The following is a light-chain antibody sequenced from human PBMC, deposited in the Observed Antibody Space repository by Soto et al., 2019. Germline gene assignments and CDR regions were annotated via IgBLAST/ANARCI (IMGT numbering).Light chain of an antibody. J-gene: IGKJ1*01. CDR3: QQYSGYPGT. Sequence: DIQMTQSPSTLSASVGDRVTITCRASQSISTWLAWYQQKPQKAPNLLISKASTLESGIPSRFSGSGSGTEFTLTIISLQPDDFATYYCQQYSGYPGTFGQGTKVEVK. CDR2: KAS. V-gene: IGKV1-5*03. CDR1: QSISTW.